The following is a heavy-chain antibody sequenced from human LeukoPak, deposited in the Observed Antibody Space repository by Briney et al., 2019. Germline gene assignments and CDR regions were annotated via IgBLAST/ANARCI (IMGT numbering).Heavy chain of an antibody. CDR1: GYTFTSYG. V-gene: IGHV1-18*01. CDR3: ARGGIVGATTFDFDY. Sequence: ASVKVSCKASGYTFTSYGISWVRQAPGQGLEWMGWISACNGNTNYAQKLQGRVTMTTDTSTSTAYMELRSLRSDDTAVYYCARGGIVGATTFDFDYWGQGTLVTVSS. D-gene: IGHD1-26*01. J-gene: IGHJ4*02. CDR2: ISACNGNT.